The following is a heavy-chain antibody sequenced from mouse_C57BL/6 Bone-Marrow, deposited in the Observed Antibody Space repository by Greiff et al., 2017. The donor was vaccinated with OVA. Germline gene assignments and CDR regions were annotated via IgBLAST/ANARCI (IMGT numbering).Heavy chain of an antibody. CDR1: GYTFTSYW. CDR2: IYPSDSET. D-gene: IGHD2-2*01. V-gene: IGHV1-61*01. Sequence: QVQLQQPGAELVRPGSSVKLSCKASGYTFTSYWMDWVKQRPGQGLEWIGNIYPSDSETHYNQKFKDKATLTVDKSSSTAYMQLSSLTSEDSAVYYCARLGYDGYYAMDYWGQGTSVTVSS. J-gene: IGHJ4*01. CDR3: ARLGYDGYYAMDY.